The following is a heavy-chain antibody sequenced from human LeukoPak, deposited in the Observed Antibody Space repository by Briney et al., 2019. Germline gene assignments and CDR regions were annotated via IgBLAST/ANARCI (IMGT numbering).Heavy chain of an antibody. CDR1: GGSIGSSSYY. D-gene: IGHD4-23*01. J-gene: IGHJ4*02. V-gene: IGHV4-39*01. Sequence: PSETLSLTCTVSGGSIGSSSYYWGWIRQPPGKGLEWIGSIYYSGSTYYNPSLKSRVTISVDTSKNQFSLKLSSVTAADTAVYYCARLRWRYFDYWGQGTLVTVSS. CDR3: ARLRWRYFDY. CDR2: IYYSGST.